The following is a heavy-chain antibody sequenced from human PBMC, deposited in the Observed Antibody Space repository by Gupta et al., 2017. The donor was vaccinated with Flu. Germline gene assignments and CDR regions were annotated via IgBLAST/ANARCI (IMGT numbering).Heavy chain of an antibody. Sequence: PGKGMEWIGLIKSKKDGETTDYAAPVKGRLTISRDDSKDTLYLQMNSLKTEDTAVYYCTTDQSRSGLRFLEWFHGFDPWGQGTLVTVSS. V-gene: IGHV3-15*01. J-gene: IGHJ5*02. CDR2: IKSKKDGETT. D-gene: IGHD3-3*01. CDR3: TTDQSRSGLRFLEWFHGFDP.